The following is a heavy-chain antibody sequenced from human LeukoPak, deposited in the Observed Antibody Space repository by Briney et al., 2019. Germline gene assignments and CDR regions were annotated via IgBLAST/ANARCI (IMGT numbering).Heavy chain of an antibody. CDR2: ISSSSSYI. J-gene: IGHJ4*02. CDR3: ARMYSSGWFRIFDY. CDR1: GFTFSSYS. D-gene: IGHD6-19*01. Sequence: TGGSLRLSCAASGFTFSSYSMNWVRQAPGKGLEWVSSISSSSSYIYYADSVKGRFTISRDNAKNSLYLQMNSLRAEDTAVYYCARMYSSGWFRIFDYWGQGTLVTVSS. V-gene: IGHV3-21*01.